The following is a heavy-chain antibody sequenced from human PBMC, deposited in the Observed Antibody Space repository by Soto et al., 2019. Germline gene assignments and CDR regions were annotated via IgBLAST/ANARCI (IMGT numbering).Heavy chain of an antibody. D-gene: IGHD6-25*01. J-gene: IGHJ4*02. Sequence: VVLVESGGGLVQPGRSLRLSCAVSGFNFGNYAMHWVRQAPGKGLEWVVAINWNSDKVAYAGSVVGRFTIFRDSAKNSLHLQMNDLTTEDTAFYYCAKDKGGTPYYIDSWGQGILVTVSS. CDR1: GFNFGNYA. CDR3: AKDKGGTPYYIDS. V-gene: IGHV3-9*01. CDR2: INWNSDKV.